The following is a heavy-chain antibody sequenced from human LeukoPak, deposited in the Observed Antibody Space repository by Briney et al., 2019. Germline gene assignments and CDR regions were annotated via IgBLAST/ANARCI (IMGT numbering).Heavy chain of an antibody. CDR2: ISGSGDST. Sequence: PGGSLRLSCAASGFTFSSYAMSWVRQAPGKGLEWVSGISGSGDSTYYADSVKGRFTISRDNSKNTLYLQMNSLRAEDTGVYYCAKSLGYHDSSGYRYYLDYWGQGTLVTVSS. CDR1: GFTFSSYA. D-gene: IGHD3-22*01. CDR3: AKSLGYHDSSGYRYYLDY. V-gene: IGHV3-23*01. J-gene: IGHJ4*02.